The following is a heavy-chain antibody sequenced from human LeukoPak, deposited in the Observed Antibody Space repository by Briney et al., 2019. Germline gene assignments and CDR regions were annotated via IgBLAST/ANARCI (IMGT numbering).Heavy chain of an antibody. Sequence: ASVKVSCKASGYTFTGYYMHWVQQAPGQGLEWMGWINPNSGGTNYAQKFQGRVTMTRDTSISTAYMELSRLRSDDTAVYYCARDPGGYCSSTSCPPEDYWGQGTLVTVSS. CDR1: GYTFTGYY. V-gene: IGHV1-2*02. CDR2: INPNSGGT. CDR3: ARDPGGYCSSTSCPPEDY. D-gene: IGHD2-2*01. J-gene: IGHJ4*02.